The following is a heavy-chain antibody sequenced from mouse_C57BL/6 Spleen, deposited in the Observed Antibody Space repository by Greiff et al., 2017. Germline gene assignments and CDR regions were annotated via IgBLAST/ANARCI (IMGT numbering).Heavy chain of an antibody. V-gene: IGHV5-9*01. J-gene: IGHJ2*01. CDR1: GFTFSSYT. CDR2: ISGGGGNT. CDR3: ARHLPFDY. Sequence: VQLKESGGGLVKPGGSLKLSCAASGFTFSSYTMSWVRQTPEKRLEWVATISGGGGNTYYPDSVKGRFTISRDNAKNTLYLQMSSLRSEDTALYYCARHLPFDYWGQGTTLTVSS.